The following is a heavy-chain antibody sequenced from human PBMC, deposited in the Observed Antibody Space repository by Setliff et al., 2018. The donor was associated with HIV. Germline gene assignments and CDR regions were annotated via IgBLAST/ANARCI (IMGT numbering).Heavy chain of an antibody. Sequence: LSLTCTVSGVSISNYYWSWIRQPPGKGLEWIGYMYYSGNTNYNPSLKSRVTISVDTSKSQFSLKLNSVTAADTAVYYCARDQSDWFYWGQGTLVTVS. CDR3: ARDQSDWFY. CDR1: GVSISNYY. D-gene: IGHD3-3*01. V-gene: IGHV4-59*01. J-gene: IGHJ4*02. CDR2: MYYSGNT.